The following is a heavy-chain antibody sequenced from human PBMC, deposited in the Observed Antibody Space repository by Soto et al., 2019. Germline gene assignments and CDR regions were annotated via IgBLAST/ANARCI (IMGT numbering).Heavy chain of an antibody. Sequence: PXETLSLTCTVSGCSISGYYWSWIRQPPGKGLDWIGYIHYSGTTNYNSSLKSRVTMSVDTSKNHLSLKLSSVTAADTAVYYCARSYNTTWTSWGPWGQGTLVTVSS. V-gene: IGHV4-59*12. CDR2: IHYSGTT. D-gene: IGHD1-20*01. CDR1: GCSISGYY. CDR3: ARSYNTTWTSWGP. J-gene: IGHJ5*02.